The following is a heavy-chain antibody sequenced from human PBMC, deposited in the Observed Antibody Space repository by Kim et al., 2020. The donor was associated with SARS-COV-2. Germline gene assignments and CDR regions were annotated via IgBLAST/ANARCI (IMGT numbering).Heavy chain of an antibody. V-gene: IGHV5-51*01. Sequence: GESLKISCKGSGYTSTSHWIGWVRQMPGRGLEWMGIIYLGDSDTRNSPTFQGQVTISLDKSINTAYLQWSSLKASDTAMYYCARAGTSGVRWFDTWGQGTLVTVSS. CDR1: GYTSTSHW. D-gene: IGHD2-15*01. CDR2: IYLGDSDT. CDR3: ARAGTSGVRWFDT. J-gene: IGHJ5*02.